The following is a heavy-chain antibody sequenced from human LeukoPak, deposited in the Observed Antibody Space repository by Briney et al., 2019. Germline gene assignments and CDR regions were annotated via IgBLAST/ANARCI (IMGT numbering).Heavy chain of an antibody. J-gene: IGHJ4*02. V-gene: IGHV1-46*01. CDR2: INPSGGST. CDR1: GYTFTSYY. Sequence: ASVKVSCKASGYTFTSYYMHWVRQAPGQGLEWMGIINPSGGSTSYAQKFQGRVTMTRDMSTSTVYMELSSLRAEDTAVYFCAKDVVGQQWPENYWGQGTLVTVSS. CDR3: AKDVVGQQWPENY. D-gene: IGHD6-19*01.